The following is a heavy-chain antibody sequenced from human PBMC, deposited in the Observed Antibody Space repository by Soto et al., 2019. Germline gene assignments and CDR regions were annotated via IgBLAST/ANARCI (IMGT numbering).Heavy chain of an antibody. CDR1: GYTFTGYY. CDR3: ARGGYDISTGYSRPNYFYYYGMDV. V-gene: IGHV1-2*04. J-gene: IGHJ6*02. CDR2: INPNSGGT. Sequence: ASVKVSCKASGYTFTGYYMHWVRQAPGQGLEWMGWINPNSGGTNYAQKFQGWVTMTRDTSTSTAYMELSRLRSEDTAVYYCARGGYDISTGYSRPNYFYYYGMDVWGQGTKVTVCS. D-gene: IGHD3-9*01.